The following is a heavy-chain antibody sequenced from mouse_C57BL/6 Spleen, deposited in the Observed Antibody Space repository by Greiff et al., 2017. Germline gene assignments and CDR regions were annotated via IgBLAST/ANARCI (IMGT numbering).Heavy chain of an antibody. CDR1: GYTFTSSW. V-gene: IGHV1-64*01. D-gene: IGHD2-4*01. CDR2: IHPNSGST. J-gene: IGHJ3*01. CDR3: ARSGDYAWFAY. Sequence: QVQLQQPGAELVKPGASVKLSCKASGYTFTSSWMHWVKQRPGQGLEWIGMIHPNSGSTNYNEKFKSKATLTVDKSSSTAYMQLSSLTSEDSAVYYCARSGDYAWFAYWGQGTLVTVSA.